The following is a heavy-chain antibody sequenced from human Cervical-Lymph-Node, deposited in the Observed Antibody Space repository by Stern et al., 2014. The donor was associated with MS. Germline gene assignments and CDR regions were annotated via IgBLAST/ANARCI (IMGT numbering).Heavy chain of an antibody. CDR2: ISSRSTYI. V-gene: IGHV3-21*01. J-gene: IGHJ4*01. Sequence: QLVQSGGGLVKTGGSLTLSCAASGFVFSSDSMNWVRQAPGKGLEWVSSISSRSTYIHYADSVKGRFTISRDNATNSVSLTMKRLRFEDTAVYYCVKTASTAGLYYFDSWGQGTLLTVSS. CDR1: GFVFSSDS. D-gene: IGHD6-13*01. CDR3: VKTASTAGLYYFDS.